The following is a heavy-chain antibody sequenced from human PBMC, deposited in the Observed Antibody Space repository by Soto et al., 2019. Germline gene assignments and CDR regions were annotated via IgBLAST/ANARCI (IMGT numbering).Heavy chain of an antibody. CDR2: TYSSGNT. Sequence: GGSLRLSCAASGFTFSTYSMNWVRQAPGKGLEWVSVTYSSGNTYYAESVKGRFIISRDNSKNTLYLQMNSLRAEDTAIYYCARDKDWAFDYWGQGNLVTVSS. CDR3: ARDKDWAFDY. J-gene: IGHJ4*02. D-gene: IGHD3-9*01. V-gene: IGHV3-66*01. CDR1: GFTFSTYS.